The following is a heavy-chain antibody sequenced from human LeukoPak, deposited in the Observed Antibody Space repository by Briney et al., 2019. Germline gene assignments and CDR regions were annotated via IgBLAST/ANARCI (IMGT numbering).Heavy chain of an antibody. V-gene: IGHV1-69*04. CDR2: IIPILGIA. J-gene: IGHJ4*02. CDR1: GGTFSGYA. D-gene: IGHD5-18*01. Sequence: SVKVSCKASGGTFSGYAISWMRQAPGQGLERMGRIIPILGIANYAQKFQGRVTITADKSTSTAYMELSSLRSEDTAVYYCAGGVDTAMVRYDYWGQGTLVTVSS. CDR3: AGGVDTAMVRYDY.